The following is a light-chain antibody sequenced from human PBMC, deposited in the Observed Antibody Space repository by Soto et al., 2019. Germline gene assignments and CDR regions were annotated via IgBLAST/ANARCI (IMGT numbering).Light chain of an antibody. CDR1: SSDVGGYNY. CDR2: DVD. CDR3: CSNEGSYPLV. V-gene: IGLV2-11*01. J-gene: IGLJ1*01. Sequence: QSALTQPRSVSGSPGQSVTISCTGTSSDVGGYNYVSWYQHHTGKAPKLMIYDVDKRPSGVPGRFSGSKSGNTASLTISGLQAEDEADYYCCSNEGSYPLVFGTGTKVTXL.